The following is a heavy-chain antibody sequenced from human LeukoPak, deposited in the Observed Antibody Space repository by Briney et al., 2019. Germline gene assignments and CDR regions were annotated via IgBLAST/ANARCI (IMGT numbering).Heavy chain of an antibody. D-gene: IGHD4-17*01. J-gene: IGHJ6*03. CDR1: GFTFSSYA. CDR3: AKETVTTPDYYYYYMDV. V-gene: IGHV3-64*01. CDR2: ISSNGGST. Sequence: GGSLRLSRAASGFTFSSYAMHWVRQAPGKGLEYVSAISSNGGSTYYANSVKGRFTISRDNSKNTLYLQMGSLRAEDMAVYYCAKETVTTPDYYYYYMDVWGKGTTVTISS.